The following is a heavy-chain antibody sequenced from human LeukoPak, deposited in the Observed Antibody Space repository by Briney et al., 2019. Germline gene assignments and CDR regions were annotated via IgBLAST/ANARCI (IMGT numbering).Heavy chain of an antibody. CDR1: GGAISNTSYY. CDR2: ASYSGST. D-gene: IGHD3/OR15-3a*01. Sequence: SETLSLTCTVSGGAISNTSYYWGWIRQPPGNGLERIGSASYSGSTYYNPSLESRVIISVDTSKNQFSLKLSSVTAADTAVYYCARLPPVPLLDGVPFLDYWGQGTLVTVSS. J-gene: IGHJ4*02. V-gene: IGHV4-39*01. CDR3: ARLPPVPLLDGVPFLDY.